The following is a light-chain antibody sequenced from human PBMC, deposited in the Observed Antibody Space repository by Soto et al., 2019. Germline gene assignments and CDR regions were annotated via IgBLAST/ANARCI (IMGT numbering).Light chain of an antibody. CDR2: RNN. CDR1: SSNIGSNY. V-gene: IGLV1-47*01. Sequence: HSPLIQPASASGTPGQRFTISCSGSSSNIGSNYVYWYQQLPGTAPKLLIYRNNQRPSGVPDRFSGSKSGTSASLAISGLRSEDEADYYCAAWDDSLSGYVFGTGTKVTVL. CDR3: AAWDDSLSGYV. J-gene: IGLJ1*01.